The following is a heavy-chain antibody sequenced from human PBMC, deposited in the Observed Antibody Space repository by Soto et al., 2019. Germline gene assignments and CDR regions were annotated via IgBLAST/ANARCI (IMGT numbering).Heavy chain of an antibody. D-gene: IGHD4-17*01. CDR1: GYSFTSYW. J-gene: IGHJ4*02. V-gene: IGHV5-10-1*01. Sequence: GESLKISCKGSGYSFTSYWISWVRQMPGKGLEWMGRIDPSDSYTNYSPSFQGHVTISADKSISTAYLQWSSLKASDTAMYYCARGMVTTKPEYFDYWGQGTLVTAPQ. CDR2: IDPSDSYT. CDR3: ARGMVTTKPEYFDY.